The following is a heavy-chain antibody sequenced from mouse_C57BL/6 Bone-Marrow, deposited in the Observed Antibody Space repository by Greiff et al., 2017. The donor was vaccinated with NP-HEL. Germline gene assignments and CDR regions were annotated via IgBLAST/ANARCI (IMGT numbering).Heavy chain of an antibody. CDR3: ARLGITTASYWYFDV. CDR1: GYTFTDYN. D-gene: IGHD1-1*01. CDR2: INPNNGGT. Sequence: EVQLQQSGPELVKPGASVKIPCKASGYTFTDYNMDWVKQSHGKSLEWIGDINPNNGGTIYNQKFKGKATLTVDKSSSTAYMELRSLTSEDTAVYYCARLGITTASYWYFDVWGTGTTVTVSS. J-gene: IGHJ1*03. V-gene: IGHV1-18*01.